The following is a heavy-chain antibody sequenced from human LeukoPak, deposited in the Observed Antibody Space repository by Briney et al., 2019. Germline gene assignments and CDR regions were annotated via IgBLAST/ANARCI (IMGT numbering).Heavy chain of an antibody. CDR1: GYTFTSYA. D-gene: IGHD2-2*01. V-gene: IGHV1-3*01. CDR2: INAGNGNT. Sequence: ASVKVSCKASGYTFTSYAMHWVRQATGQRLEWMGWINAGNGNTKYSQKFQGRVTITRDTSASTAYMELSSLRSEDTAVYYCARDPAAMYWFDPWGQGTLVTVSS. CDR3: ARDPAAMYWFDP. J-gene: IGHJ5*02.